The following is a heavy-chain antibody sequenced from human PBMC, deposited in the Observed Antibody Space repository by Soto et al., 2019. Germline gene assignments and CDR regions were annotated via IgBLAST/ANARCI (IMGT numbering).Heavy chain of an antibody. CDR2: INSDGSST. J-gene: IGHJ4*02. V-gene: IGHV3-74*01. CDR3: ARDGPRGIVVVTAIFDY. D-gene: IGHD2-21*02. Sequence: SSYWMHWVRQAPGKGLVWVSRINSDGSSTSYADSVKGRFTISRDNAKNTLYLQMNSLRAEDTAVYHCARDGPRGIVVVTAIFDYWGQGTLVTVSS. CDR1: SSYW.